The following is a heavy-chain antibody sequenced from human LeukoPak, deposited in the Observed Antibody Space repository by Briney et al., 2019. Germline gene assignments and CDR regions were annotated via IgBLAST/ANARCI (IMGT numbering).Heavy chain of an antibody. CDR3: ARDPTKYYYDSSGEPCNWFDP. J-gene: IGHJ5*02. Sequence: PSETLSLTCAVYGGSFSGYYWSWIRQPPGKGLEWIGEINHSGSTNYNPSLKSRVTISLDKSMNHFSLKLSSVTAADTAVYYCARDPTKYYYDSSGEPCNWFDPWGQGTLVTVSS. V-gene: IGHV4-34*01. CDR2: INHSGST. D-gene: IGHD3-22*01. CDR1: GGSFSGYY.